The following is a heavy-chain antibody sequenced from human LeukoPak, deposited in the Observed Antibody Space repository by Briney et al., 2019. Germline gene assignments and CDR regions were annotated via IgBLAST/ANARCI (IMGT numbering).Heavy chain of an antibody. D-gene: IGHD1-26*01. CDR1: GYTFTSYG. Sequence: GASVKVSCKASGYTFTSYGISWVRQAPGQGLEWMGWISAYDGNTNYAQKLQGRVTMTTDTSTSTAYMELRSLRSDDTAVYYCARVADPYSGSYFDYWGQGTLVTVSS. CDR3: ARVADPYSGSYFDY. J-gene: IGHJ4*02. V-gene: IGHV1-18*01. CDR2: ISAYDGNT.